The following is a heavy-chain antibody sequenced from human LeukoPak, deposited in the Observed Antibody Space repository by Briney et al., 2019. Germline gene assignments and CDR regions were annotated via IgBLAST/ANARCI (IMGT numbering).Heavy chain of an antibody. CDR1: GFTFSGSA. J-gene: IGHJ6*03. CDR2: IRSKANSYAT. Sequence: PGGSLRLSCAASGFTFSGSAMHWVRQASGKGLEWVGRIRSKANSYATAYAASVKGRFTISRDDSKNTAYLQMNSLKTEDTAVYYCISPHSSSSGYYYYYYMDVWGKGTTVTVSS. D-gene: IGHD6-6*01. CDR3: ISPHSSSSGYYYYYYMDV. V-gene: IGHV3-73*01.